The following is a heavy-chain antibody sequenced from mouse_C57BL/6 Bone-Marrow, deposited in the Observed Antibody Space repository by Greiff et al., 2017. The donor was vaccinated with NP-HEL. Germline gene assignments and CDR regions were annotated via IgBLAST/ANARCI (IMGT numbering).Heavy chain of an antibody. D-gene: IGHD2-5*01. CDR1: GYTFTGYW. V-gene: IGHV1-9*01. J-gene: IGHJ3*01. CDR2: LLPGSGST. CDR3: ARRRNSNYPGWFAY. Sequence: QVQLKQSGAELMKPGASVKLSCKATGYTFTGYWIEWVKQRPGHGLEWIGELLPGSGSTNYNEKFKGKATFTADTSSNTAYMQLSSLTTEDSAIYDWARRRNSNYPGWFAYWGQGTLVTGSA.